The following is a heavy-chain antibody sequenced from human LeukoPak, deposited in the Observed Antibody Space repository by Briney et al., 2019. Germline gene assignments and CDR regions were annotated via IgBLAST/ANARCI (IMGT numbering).Heavy chain of an antibody. CDR2: IRSDENYK. CDR1: GFTFSSYG. D-gene: IGHD3-3*01. Sequence: GGSLRLSCAASGFTFSSYGMHWVRQAPGKGLEGVAHIRSDENYKHYADSVKGRFTISRDNSKNTVYVQMNSLRPEDTAVYYCAKDAHWSADHWGQGTLVTVSS. CDR3: AKDAHWSADH. V-gene: IGHV3-30*02. J-gene: IGHJ5*02.